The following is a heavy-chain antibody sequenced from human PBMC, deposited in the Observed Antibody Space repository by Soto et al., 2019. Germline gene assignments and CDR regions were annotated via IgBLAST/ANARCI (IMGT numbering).Heavy chain of an antibody. D-gene: IGHD4-17*01. Sequence: PSETLSLTCTVSGGSISSSSYYWGWIRQPPGKGLEWIGSIYYSGSTYYNPSLKSRVTISVDTSKNQFSLKLSSVTAADTAVYYCARRVTVTTFIYYYYMDVWGKGTTVTVSS. V-gene: IGHV4-39*01. CDR3: ARRVTVTTFIYYYYMDV. J-gene: IGHJ6*03. CDR2: IYYSGST. CDR1: GGSISSSSYY.